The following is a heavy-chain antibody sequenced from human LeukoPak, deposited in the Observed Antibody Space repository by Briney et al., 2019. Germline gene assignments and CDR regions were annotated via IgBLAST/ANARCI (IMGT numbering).Heavy chain of an antibody. CDR2: ISGSGGST. V-gene: IGHV3-23*01. J-gene: IGHJ4*02. CDR3: GVYSSSWHDY. Sequence: PGGSLRLSCAASGFTFSSYAMSWVRQAPGKGLEWVSVISGSGGSTNYADSVKGRFTISRDNSKNTLYPQMNSPRAEDTAVYYCGVYSSSWHDYWGQGTLVTVSS. D-gene: IGHD6-13*01. CDR1: GFTFSSYA.